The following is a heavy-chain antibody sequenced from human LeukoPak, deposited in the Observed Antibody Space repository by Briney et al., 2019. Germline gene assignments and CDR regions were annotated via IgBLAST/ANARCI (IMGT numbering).Heavy chain of an antibody. CDR3: ARASYNWFDP. Sequence: SETLSLTCTVSGGSISSYYWSWIRQPPGKGLEWIGYIYYSGSTNYNPSLKSRVTISVDTSKNQFSLKLSSVTAADTAVYYCARASYNWFDPWGQGTLVTVSS. V-gene: IGHV4-59*08. CDR1: GGSISSYY. D-gene: IGHD2-2*01. CDR2: IYYSGST. J-gene: IGHJ5*02.